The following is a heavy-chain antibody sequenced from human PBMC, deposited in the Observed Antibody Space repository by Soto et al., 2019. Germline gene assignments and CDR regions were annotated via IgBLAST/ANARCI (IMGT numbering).Heavy chain of an antibody. J-gene: IGHJ6*02. CDR2: IIPIFGTA. CDR1: GGTFSSYA. V-gene: IGHV1-69*06. Sequence: QVQLVQSGAEVKKPGSSVKVSCKASGGTFSSYAISWVRQAPGQGLEWMGGIIPIFGTANYAQKWQGRVTITADKSTSTAYMELSSLRSEDTAVYYCAAGVGIAARPNYYYGMDVWGQGTTVTVSS. D-gene: IGHD6-6*01. CDR3: AAGVGIAARPNYYYGMDV.